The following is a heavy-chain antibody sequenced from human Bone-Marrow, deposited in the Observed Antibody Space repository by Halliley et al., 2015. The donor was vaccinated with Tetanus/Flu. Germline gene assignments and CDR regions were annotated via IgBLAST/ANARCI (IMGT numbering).Heavy chain of an antibody. D-gene: IGHD2-2*01. V-gene: IGHV3-11*06. Sequence: YPTSVKGRFPISRDNAKNAVLLQMNSLRAEDTAVYYCARDSGYWDSPNCHPFDCWGQGTLVTVSS. CDR3: ARDSGYWDSPNCHPFDC. J-gene: IGHJ4*02.